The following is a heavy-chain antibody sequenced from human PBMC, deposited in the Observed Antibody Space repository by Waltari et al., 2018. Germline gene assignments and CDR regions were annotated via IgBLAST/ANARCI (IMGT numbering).Heavy chain of an antibody. CDR1: GDSISSGGYS. CDR2: IYYSGNT. CDR3: ARRMTTQLIGGFDP. D-gene: IGHD4-4*01. J-gene: IGHJ5*02. Sequence: QLQLQESGSGLVKPSQTLSLTCAVSGDSISSGGYSWGWIRQPPGKGLEWIGYIYYSGNTYYKPSLKSRVTISLDRSKNQFSLRLNSVTAADTAVYYCARRMTTQLIGGFDPWGQGTLVTVSS. V-gene: IGHV4-30-2*01.